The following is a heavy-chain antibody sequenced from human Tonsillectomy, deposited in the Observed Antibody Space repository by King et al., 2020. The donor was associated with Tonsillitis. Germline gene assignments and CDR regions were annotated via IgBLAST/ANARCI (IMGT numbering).Heavy chain of an antibody. CDR2: IYTSGTT. J-gene: IGHJ4*02. CDR1: GGSVTSGSYY. V-gene: IGHV4-61*02. D-gene: IGHD2-2*01. CDR3: AREPLTRYCRSASCLDY. Sequence: QLQESGPGLVKPSQTLSLTCTVSGGSVTSGSYYSTWIRQPAGKGLEWIGRIYTSGTTNYNPSLKSRVTISVDTSKNQFSLNLTSVTAADTAVYFCAREPLTRYCRSASCLDYWGQGTLVTVSS.